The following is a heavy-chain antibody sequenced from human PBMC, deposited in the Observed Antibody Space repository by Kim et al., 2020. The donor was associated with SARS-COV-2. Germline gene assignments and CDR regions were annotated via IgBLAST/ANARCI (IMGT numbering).Heavy chain of an antibody. V-gene: IGHV4-34*01. CDR3: SSAYGDYGGGAFDI. D-gene: IGHD4-17*01. Sequence: SETLCLTCAVYGGSFSGYYWSWIRQPPGKGLEWIGEINHSGSTHDNPSLKRRGTISVDTSKNQFSLKLSSVTAADTAGLYCSSAYGDYGGGAFDIWG. J-gene: IGHJ3*02. CDR2: INHSGST. CDR1: GGSFSGYY.